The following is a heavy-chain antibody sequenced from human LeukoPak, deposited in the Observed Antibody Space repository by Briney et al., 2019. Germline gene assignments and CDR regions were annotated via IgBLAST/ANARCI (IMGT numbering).Heavy chain of an antibody. J-gene: IGHJ4*02. CDR1: GGSISSYY. CDR2: IYHSGST. V-gene: IGHV4-59*12. CDR3: ARVSEVPAAILDY. D-gene: IGHD2-2*02. Sequence: SETLSLTCTVSGGSISSYYWSWIRQPPGKGLEWIGYIYHSGSTYYNPSLKSRVTISVDRSKNQFSLKLSSVTAADTAVYYCARVSEVPAAILDYWGQGTLVTVSS.